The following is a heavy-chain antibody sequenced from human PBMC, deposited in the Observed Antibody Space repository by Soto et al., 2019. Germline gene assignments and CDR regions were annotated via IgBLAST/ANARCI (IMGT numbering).Heavy chain of an antibody. CDR1: GFSVADYA. D-gene: IGHD2-2*01. Sequence: GGALRLSCTVSGFSVADYAMGWFRQAPWKGLEWISFIRSRAYGGTTEDAASVKGRFTISRDDSRNIAYLQMNSLKTEDTAVYFFAIVPYCASTSCYGGFHYWGQGTLVTVSS. CDR3: AIVPYCASTSCYGGFHY. J-gene: IGHJ4*02. V-gene: IGHV3-49*03. CDR2: IRSRAYGGTT.